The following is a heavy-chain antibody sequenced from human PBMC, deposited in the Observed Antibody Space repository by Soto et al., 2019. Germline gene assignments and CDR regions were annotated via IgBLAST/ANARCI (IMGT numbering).Heavy chain of an antibody. J-gene: IGHJ5*02. CDR1: GVSITSYF. V-gene: IGHV4-59*01. Sequence: SETLSLTCTVSGVSITSYFWSWIRQTPGKGLDWIGSISFSGATYSSPSLKGRAALSVDTSENHLSLTLNSVTSADTAVYYCARGYSPALGAPWARVNWFDPWGQGTLVTVSS. D-gene: IGHD1-26*01. CDR3: ARGYSPALGAPWARVNWFDP. CDR2: ISFSGAT.